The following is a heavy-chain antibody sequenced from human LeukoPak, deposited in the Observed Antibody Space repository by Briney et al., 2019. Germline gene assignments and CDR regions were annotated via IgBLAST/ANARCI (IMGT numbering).Heavy chain of an antibody. J-gene: IGHJ4*02. CDR1: GGSISSGTHY. CDR2: IYYSGST. D-gene: IGHD6-6*01. V-gene: IGHV4-39*01. CDR3: ARSAVAAFQYYFDY. Sequence: SETLSLTCAVSGGSISSGTHYWGWIRQPPGKGLEWIGSIYYSGSTYYNPSLKSRVTISVDTSKNQFSLKLSSVTAADTAVYYCARSAVAAFQYYFDYWGQGTLVTVSS.